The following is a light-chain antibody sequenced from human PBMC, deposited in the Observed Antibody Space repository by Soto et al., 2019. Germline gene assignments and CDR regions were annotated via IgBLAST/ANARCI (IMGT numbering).Light chain of an antibody. Sequence: DIQLTQAPSFLSASVGDRVTITCRASQGISTYLVWYQQKPGKAPKLLIYAASTLQSGVPSRFSGSRSATEFTLTISSLQPEDFATYYCQQLNSYPLTFGGGTKVEIK. CDR1: QGISTY. CDR2: AAS. CDR3: QQLNSYPLT. J-gene: IGKJ4*01. V-gene: IGKV1-9*01.